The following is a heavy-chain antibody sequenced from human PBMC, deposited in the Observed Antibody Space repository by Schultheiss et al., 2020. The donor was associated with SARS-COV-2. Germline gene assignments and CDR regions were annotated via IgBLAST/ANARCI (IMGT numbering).Heavy chain of an antibody. CDR1: GGSMTDFY. J-gene: IGHJ6*02. Sequence: SQTLSLTCSVSGGSMTDFYWSWIRQHPGKGLEWIGEIYHSGSTNYNPSLKSRVTISRDTSKKQFSLKLSSVTAADTAVYYCVREQAYCGGDCQPPYYYYGMDVWGQGTTVTVSS. CDR2: IYHSGST. D-gene: IGHD2-21*02. CDR3: VREQAYCGGDCQPPYYYYGMDV. V-gene: IGHV4-59*01.